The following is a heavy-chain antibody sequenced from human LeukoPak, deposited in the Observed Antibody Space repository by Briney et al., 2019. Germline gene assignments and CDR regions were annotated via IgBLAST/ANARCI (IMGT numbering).Heavy chain of an antibody. CDR2: INLSGST. CDR3: ARGTYYTVTVFLDY. J-gene: IGHJ4*02. Sequence: PSETLSLTCAASGGSFSGYYWSWIRQPPGKGLEWIGEINLSGSTNYNPSLKRRVTISVDTSKNHFSLKLSSVTAADTAVYYCARGTYYTVTVFLDYWGQGTLVTVSS. CDR1: GGSFSGYY. D-gene: IGHD4-17*01. V-gene: IGHV4-34*01.